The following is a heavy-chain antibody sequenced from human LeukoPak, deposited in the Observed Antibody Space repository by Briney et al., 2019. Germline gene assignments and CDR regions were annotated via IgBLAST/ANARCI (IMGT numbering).Heavy chain of an antibody. Sequence: SETLFLTCTVSGGSISSYYWSWIRQPAREGLEWIGRIYTSGSTNYNPSLKSRVTMSVDTSKNQFSLKLSSVTAADTAVYYCARDRWFGENAGIDYWGQGTLVTVSS. V-gene: IGHV4-4*07. J-gene: IGHJ4*02. CDR3: ARDRWFGENAGIDY. CDR1: GGSISSYY. D-gene: IGHD3-10*01. CDR2: IYTSGST.